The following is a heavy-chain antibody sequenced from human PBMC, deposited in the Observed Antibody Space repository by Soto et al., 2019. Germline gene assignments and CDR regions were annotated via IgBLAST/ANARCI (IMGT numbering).Heavy chain of an antibody. V-gene: IGHV3-23*01. J-gene: IGHJ4*02. CDR1: GFTFSSYA. CDR2: ISGSGGST. Sequence: PGGSLRLSCAASGFTFSSYAMSWVRQAPGKGLEWVSAISGSGGSTYYADSVKGRFTISRDNSKNTLYLQMNSLRAEDTAVYYCAEDSYSSRGSSPFDYWGQGTLVTVSS. CDR3: AEDSYSSRGSSPFDY. D-gene: IGHD6-13*01.